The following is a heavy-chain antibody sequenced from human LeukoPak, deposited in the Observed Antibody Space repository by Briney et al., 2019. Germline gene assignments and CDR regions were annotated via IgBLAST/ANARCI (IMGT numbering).Heavy chain of an antibody. CDR2: ISAYNGNT. CDR1: GYTFTSYG. V-gene: IGHV1-18*01. D-gene: IGHD3-3*01. CDR3: ARDRGGPDYDFWSGYYLSYYYMDV. J-gene: IGHJ6*03. Sequence: ASVKVSCKASGYTFTSYGISWVRQAPGQGLEWMGWISAYNGNTNYAQKLQGRVTMTTDTSTSTAYMELWSLRSDDTAVYYCARDRGGPDYDFWSGYYLSYYYMDVWGKGTTVTVSS.